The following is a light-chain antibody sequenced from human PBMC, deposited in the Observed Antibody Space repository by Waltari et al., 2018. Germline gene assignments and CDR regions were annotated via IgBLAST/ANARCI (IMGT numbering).Light chain of an antibody. V-gene: IGLV2-14*01. Sequence: QSALTQPASVSGSPGHSITISCTGTSSDVGCYNYVSWYQQHPGNAPKLMIYEVSNRPSGVSNRVSGSKSGNTASLTISGLQAEDEADYYCSSYTSSSTLYVFGTGTKVTVL. J-gene: IGLJ1*01. CDR2: EVS. CDR1: SSDVGCYNY. CDR3: SSYTSSSTLYV.